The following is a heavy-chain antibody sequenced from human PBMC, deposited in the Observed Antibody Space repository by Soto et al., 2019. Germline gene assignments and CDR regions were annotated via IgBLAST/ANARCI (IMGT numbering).Heavy chain of an antibody. CDR2: IYPGDSDT. CDR1: GYSFTSYW. V-gene: IGHV5-51*01. CDR3: ARTSAGAKYYYGIDV. Sequence: EVQLVQSGAEVKKPGESLKISCKGSGYSFTSYWIGWVRQMPGKGLEWMGIIYPGDSDTRYSPSFQGQVTISADKSISTAYLQWSSLKTSDTAMYYCARTSAGAKYYYGIDVWGQGTTVTVSS. D-gene: IGHD2-2*01. J-gene: IGHJ6*02.